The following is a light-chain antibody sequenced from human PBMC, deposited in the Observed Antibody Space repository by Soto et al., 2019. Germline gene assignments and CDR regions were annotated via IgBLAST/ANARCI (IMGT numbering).Light chain of an antibody. CDR1: HSVSSSY. V-gene: IGKV3D-20*02. CDR3: QHRTNWPPAIS. J-gene: IGKJ5*01. CDR2: DAS. Sequence: EIVLTQSPGTLSLSPGERSTVSCRARHSVSSSYLAWYQQKPGQAPRLLIYDASNRATDIPARFSGSGSGTDFTLTISSLEPEDFAVYYCQHRTNWPPAISFGQGTRLEIK.